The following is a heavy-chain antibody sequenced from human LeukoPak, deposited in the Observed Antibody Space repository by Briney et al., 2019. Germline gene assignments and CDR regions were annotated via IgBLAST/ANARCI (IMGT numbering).Heavy chain of an antibody. CDR2: ISGSGGST. V-gene: IGHV3-23*01. CDR3: AGASGGNRPFDY. D-gene: IGHD1-14*01. J-gene: IGHJ4*02. Sequence: PGGSLRLSCAASGSTFSSYAMSWVRQAPGKGLEWVSAISGSGGSTYYADSVKGRFTISRDNSKNTLYLQMNSLRAEDTAVYYCAGASGGNRPFDYWGQGTLVTVSS. CDR1: GSTFSSYA.